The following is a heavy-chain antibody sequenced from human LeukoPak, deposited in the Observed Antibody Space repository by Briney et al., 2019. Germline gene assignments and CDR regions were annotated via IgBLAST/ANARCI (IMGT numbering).Heavy chain of an antibody. Sequence: ASVKVSCKASGYTFTSYDINWVRQATGQGLEWMGWMNPNSGNTGYAQKFQGRVTMTRNTSISTAYMELSSLRSGDTAVYYCARDKQLDWAHYYYYMDVWGKGTTVTVSS. CDR1: GYTFTSYD. D-gene: IGHD1-1*01. CDR2: MNPNSGNT. CDR3: ARDKQLDWAHYYYYMDV. J-gene: IGHJ6*03. V-gene: IGHV1-8*01.